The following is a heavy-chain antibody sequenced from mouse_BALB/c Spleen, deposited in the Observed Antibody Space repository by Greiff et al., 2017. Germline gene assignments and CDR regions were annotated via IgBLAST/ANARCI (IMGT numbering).Heavy chain of an antibody. CDR3: ARGGGNSQFAY. D-gene: IGHD2-1*01. CDR2: INPSNGRT. V-gene: IGHV1S81*02. J-gene: IGHJ3*01. Sequence: QVQLQQPGAELVKPGASVKLSCKASGYTFTSYWMHWVKQRPGQGLEWIGEINPSNGRTNYNEKFKSKANLTVDKSSSTAYMQLSSLTSEDSAVYYCARGGGNSQFAYWGQGTLVTVSA. CDR1: GYTFTSYW.